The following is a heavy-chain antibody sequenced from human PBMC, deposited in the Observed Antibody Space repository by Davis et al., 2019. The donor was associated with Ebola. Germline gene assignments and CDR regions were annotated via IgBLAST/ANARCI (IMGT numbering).Heavy chain of an antibody. J-gene: IGHJ3*02. CDR3: TSTKLVGDNTPAFDI. CDR1: GFTFSDSA. CDR2: IRSKSNSYAT. D-gene: IGHD2-15*01. V-gene: IGHV3-73*01. Sequence: GESLIISCAASGFTFSDSALHWVRQASGERLERVAYIRSKSNSYATSYVASVEGRFTISRDDSKYTAFLQMDSLKTEDTAVYYCTSTKLVGDNTPAFDIWGQGTKVTVSS.